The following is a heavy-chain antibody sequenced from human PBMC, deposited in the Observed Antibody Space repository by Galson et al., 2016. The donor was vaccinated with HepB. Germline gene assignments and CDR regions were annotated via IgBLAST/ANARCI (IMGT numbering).Heavy chain of an antibody. CDR2: THYSGST. CDR3: ATTYCGGDCYHVYAFDF. J-gene: IGHJ3*01. V-gene: IGHV4-59*03. D-gene: IGHD2-21*02. CDR1: GDSISKYY. Sequence: SETLSLTCTVSGDSISKYYCSWIRQPPGKALEWIGYTHYSGSTDYNSSLKSRITMSVDTSKNQFSLKLSSVTAADTALYYCATTYCGGDCYHVYAFDFWGQGTMV.